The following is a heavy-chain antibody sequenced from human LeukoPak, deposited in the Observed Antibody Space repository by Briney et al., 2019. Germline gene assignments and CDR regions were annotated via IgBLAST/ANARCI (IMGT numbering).Heavy chain of an antibody. CDR2: INPNSGVT. V-gene: IGHV1-2*02. CDR3: ARDFSSSWYGY. Sequence: ASVKVSCKASGYTFTGYYMHWVRQAPGQGLEWMGWINPNSGVTNYAQKFQGRVTMTRDTSSSTAYMELSRLRSDDTAVYYCARDFSSSWYGYWGQGTLVTVSS. CDR1: GYTFTGYY. J-gene: IGHJ4*02. D-gene: IGHD6-13*01.